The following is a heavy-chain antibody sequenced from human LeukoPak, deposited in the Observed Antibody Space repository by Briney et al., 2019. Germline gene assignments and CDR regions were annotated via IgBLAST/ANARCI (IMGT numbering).Heavy chain of an antibody. J-gene: IGHJ3*02. CDR3: ARRVGVVVPAAMTRGNAFDI. D-gene: IGHD2-2*01. CDR2: IYYSGST. CDR1: GGSISSYY. Sequence: SETLSLTCTVSGGSISSYYWSWIRQPPGKGLEWIGYIYYSGSTNYNPSLKSRVTISVDTSKNQSSLKLSSVTAADTAVYYCARRVGVVVPAAMTRGNAFDIWGQGTMVTVSS. V-gene: IGHV4-59*08.